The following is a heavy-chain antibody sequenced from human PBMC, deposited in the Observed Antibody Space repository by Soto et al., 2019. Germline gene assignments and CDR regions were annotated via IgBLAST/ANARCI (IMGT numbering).Heavy chain of an antibody. J-gene: IGHJ4*02. Sequence: SETLSLTCTVSGGSISSSSYYWGWIRQPPGKGLEWIGSIYYSGSTYYNPSLKSRVTISVDTSKNQFSLKLSSVTAADTAVYYCARLGKGYCSGGSCHDTFDYWGQGTLVTVSS. CDR2: IYYSGST. CDR3: ARLGKGYCSGGSCHDTFDY. V-gene: IGHV4-39*01. CDR1: GGSISSSSYY. D-gene: IGHD2-15*01.